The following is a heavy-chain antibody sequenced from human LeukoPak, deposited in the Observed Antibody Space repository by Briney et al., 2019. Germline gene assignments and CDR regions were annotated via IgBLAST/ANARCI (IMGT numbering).Heavy chain of an antibody. V-gene: IGHV1-2*02. D-gene: IGHD2-2*01. Sequence: ASVKVSCKASGYTFTGYYMHWVRQAPGQGLEWRGWINPNSGGTNYAQKFQGRVTMTRDTSISTAYMELSRLRSDDTAVYYCATLDRDIVVVPAAINGLEPSRVDYWGQGTLVTVSS. CDR1: GYTFTGYY. CDR3: ATLDRDIVVVPAAINGLEPSRVDY. CDR2: INPNSGGT. J-gene: IGHJ4*02.